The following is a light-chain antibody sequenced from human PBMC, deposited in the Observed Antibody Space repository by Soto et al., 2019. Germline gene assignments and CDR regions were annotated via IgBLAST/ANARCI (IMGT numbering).Light chain of an antibody. CDR2: DAS. CDR1: QSVSSY. J-gene: IGKJ3*01. Sequence: EIVLKQSPATVSLSKGARAPLSCRARQSVSSYLAWYQQKPGQAPRLLIYDASNRATGIPARFSGSGSGTDFTLTISSLEPEDFAVYYCQQRSNWPGTFGPGTKVDIK. V-gene: IGKV3-11*01. CDR3: QQRSNWPGT.